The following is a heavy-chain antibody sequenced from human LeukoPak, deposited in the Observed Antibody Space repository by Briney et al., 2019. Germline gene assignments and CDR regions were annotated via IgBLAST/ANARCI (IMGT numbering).Heavy chain of an antibody. CDR3: ARDRSSSWYDY. J-gene: IGHJ4*02. Sequence: ASVKVSCKASGYTFTGYYMHWVRQAPGQGLEWMGWINPNSGGTNYAQKFQGWVTMTRDTSISTACMELSRLRSDDTAVYYCARDRSSSWYDYWGQGTLVTVSS. V-gene: IGHV1-2*04. D-gene: IGHD6-13*01. CDR1: GYTFTGYY. CDR2: INPNSGGT.